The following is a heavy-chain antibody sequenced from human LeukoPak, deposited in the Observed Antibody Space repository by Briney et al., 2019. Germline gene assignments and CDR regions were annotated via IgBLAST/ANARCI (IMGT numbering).Heavy chain of an antibody. CDR1: GGSISIYY. J-gene: IGHJ4*02. D-gene: IGHD1-26*01. CDR3: AREARGSYYFGY. Sequence: PPETLSLTCTVSGGSISIYYWSWIRQPAGKGLEWIGRIYTSRTTNYNPSLKSRVTISVDKSKNQFSLKLSSVTAADTAVYYCAREARGSYYFGYWGQGTLVTVSS. V-gene: IGHV4-4*07. CDR2: IYTSRTT.